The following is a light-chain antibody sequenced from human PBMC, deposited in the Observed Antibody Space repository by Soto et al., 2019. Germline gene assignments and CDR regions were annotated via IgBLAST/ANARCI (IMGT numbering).Light chain of an antibody. CDR3: QQYGSSPTWT. J-gene: IGKJ1*01. V-gene: IGKV3-20*01. Sequence: ELLMTQCPASLAVSRVERTTLSFRASQSVSRILAWYQQKPGQAPRLLIYGASTRASGIPDRFSGSGSGTDFTLTISRLEPEDSAVYYCQQYGSSPTWTFGQGTKVDIK. CDR2: GAS. CDR1: QSVSRI.